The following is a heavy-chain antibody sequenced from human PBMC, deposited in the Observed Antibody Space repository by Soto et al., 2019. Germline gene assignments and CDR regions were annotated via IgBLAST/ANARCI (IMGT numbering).Heavy chain of an antibody. CDR3: ARDFYGGNSDDAFDI. CDR1: GGSISRYY. V-gene: IGHV4-59*08. J-gene: IGHJ3*02. D-gene: IGHD4-17*01. CDR2: INYSGST. Sequence: QVQLQESGPGLVKPSETLSLTCTVSGGSISRYYWSWIRQPPGKGLEWIGYINYSGSTNYNPSLKSRVTISVDTTKNQFSLKLTCVTAADAAVYYCARDFYGGNSDDAFDIWGQGTMVTVSS.